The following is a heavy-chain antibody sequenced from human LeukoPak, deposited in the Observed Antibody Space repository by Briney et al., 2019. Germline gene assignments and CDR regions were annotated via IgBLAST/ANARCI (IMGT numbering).Heavy chain of an antibody. CDR3: ARSGATGWFNP. CDR1: GGSISIYY. D-gene: IGHD1-14*01. J-gene: IGHJ5*02. CDR2: IYYSGST. V-gene: IGHV4-59*01. Sequence: SETLCLTCTVSGGSISIYYWSRIRQPPGKGLEWIGYIYYSGSTNYNPSLKSRVTMSVDTSKNQFSLKLSSVTAADTAVYYCARSGATGWFNPWGQGTLVTVSS.